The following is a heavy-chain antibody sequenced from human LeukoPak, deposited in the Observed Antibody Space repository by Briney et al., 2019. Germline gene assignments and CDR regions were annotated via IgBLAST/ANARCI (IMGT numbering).Heavy chain of an antibody. J-gene: IGHJ6*03. V-gene: IGHV3-43D*03. Sequence: PGGSLRLSCAASGFTFDDYAMHWVRQAPGKGLEWVSLISWDGGSTYYADSVKGRFTISRDNSKNSLYLQMNSLRAEDTALYYCAKVGNPGGRTNYYMDVWGKGTTVTVSS. CDR1: GFTFDDYA. D-gene: IGHD1/OR15-1a*01. CDR3: AKVGNPGGRTNYYMDV. CDR2: ISWDGGST.